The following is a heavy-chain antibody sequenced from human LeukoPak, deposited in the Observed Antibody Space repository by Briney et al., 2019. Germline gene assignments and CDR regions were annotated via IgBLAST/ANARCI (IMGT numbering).Heavy chain of an antibody. V-gene: IGHV3-30*04. CDR1: GFTFSSYA. Sequence: PGGSLRLSCAASGFTFSSYAMHWVRQAPGKGLEWVAVISYDGSNKYYADSVKGRFTISRDNSKNTLYLQMNSLRAEDTAVYYCAKGAMVIHRCAFDIWGQGTMVTVSS. CDR3: AKGAMVIHRCAFDI. D-gene: IGHD5-18*01. CDR2: ISYDGSNK. J-gene: IGHJ3*02.